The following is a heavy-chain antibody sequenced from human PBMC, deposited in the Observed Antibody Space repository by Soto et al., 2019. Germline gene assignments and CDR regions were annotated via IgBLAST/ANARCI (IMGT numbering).Heavy chain of an antibody. D-gene: IGHD4-17*01. CDR3: TRDLDYGDYERWFDP. J-gene: IGHJ5*02. Sequence: GGSLRLSCTASGFTFGDYAMSWVRQAPGKGLEWVGFIRSKAYGGTTEYAASVKGRFTISRDDSKSIAYLQMNSLKTEDTAVYYCTRDLDYGDYERWFDPWGQGTLVTVSS. V-gene: IGHV3-49*04. CDR1: GFTFGDYA. CDR2: IRSKAYGGTT.